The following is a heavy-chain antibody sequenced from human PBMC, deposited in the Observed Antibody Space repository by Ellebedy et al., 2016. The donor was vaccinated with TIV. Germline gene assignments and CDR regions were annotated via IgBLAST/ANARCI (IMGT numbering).Heavy chain of an antibody. V-gene: IGHV3-64D*06. CDR3: LKAWGY. D-gene: IGHD3-16*01. Sequence: PGGSLRLSCSASGFTXPSYAXXWVRHAPGKGLEYISAIVSNGDRTYYANSVKVRFTISRDNSKNTLYLQMSSLRPEDTAVYYCLKAWGYSGQGTLGTVSS. J-gene: IGHJ4*02. CDR2: IVSNGDRT. CDR1: GFTXPSYA.